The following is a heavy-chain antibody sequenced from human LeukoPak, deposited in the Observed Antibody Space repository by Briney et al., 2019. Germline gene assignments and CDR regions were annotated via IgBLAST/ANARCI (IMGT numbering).Heavy chain of an antibody. CDR3: AKDRYSSSWYYFDY. V-gene: IGHV3-23*01. Sequence: GGSLRLSCAASGFTFSSNAMSWVRQAPGKGLEWVSILSGSGSTTYYAYSKKGRFIISSDNSNNTLYLQINSLRGDDTAVYLCAKDRYSSSWYYFDYWGEGTLVTVSS. D-gene: IGHD6-13*01. J-gene: IGHJ4*02. CDR1: GFTFSSNA. CDR2: LSGSGSTT.